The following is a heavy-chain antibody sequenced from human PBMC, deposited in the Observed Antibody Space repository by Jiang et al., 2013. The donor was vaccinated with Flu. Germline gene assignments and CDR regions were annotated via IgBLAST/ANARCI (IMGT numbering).Heavy chain of an antibody. Sequence: ESGGGLVQPGGSLRLSCAASGFTVSSNYMSWVRQAPGKGLEWVSVIYSGGSTYYADSVKGRFTISRHNSKNTLYLQMNSLRAEDTAVYYCARYKGLNRYHYYYGMDVWGQGTTVTVSS. D-gene: IGHD1-1*01. CDR2: IYSGGST. V-gene: IGHV3-53*04. J-gene: IGHJ6*02. CDR1: GFTVSSNY. CDR3: ARYKGLNRYHYYYGMDV.